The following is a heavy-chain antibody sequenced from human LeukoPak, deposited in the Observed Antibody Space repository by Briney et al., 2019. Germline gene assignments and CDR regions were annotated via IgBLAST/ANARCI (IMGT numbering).Heavy chain of an antibody. CDR1: VGSISSYY. Sequence: PSETLSLTCTVSVGSISSYYLSWIRQPPGKGLEWIGYIYYSGSTSYNPSLESRVTISVDTSRNQFSLKLSSVTAADTAMYYCAKSYGSGREGWFDPWGQGTLVTVSS. J-gene: IGHJ5*02. CDR2: IYYSGST. V-gene: IGHV4-59*01. CDR3: AKSYGSGREGWFDP. D-gene: IGHD3-10*01.